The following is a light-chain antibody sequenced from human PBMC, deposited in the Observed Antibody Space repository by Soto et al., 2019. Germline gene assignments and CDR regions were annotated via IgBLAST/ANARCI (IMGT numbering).Light chain of an antibody. CDR3: QQYVTAPYT. CDR2: SAS. Sequence: EIVLTQSPGTVSLSPGERATLSCRASQSVSSDYLAWYQQKPGQPPRLLIHSASSRAAGIPGRFSGSGSGADFTLTISRLEPEDFAVYYCQQYVTAPYTFGQGTKLESK. CDR1: QSVSSDY. J-gene: IGKJ2*01. V-gene: IGKV3-20*01.